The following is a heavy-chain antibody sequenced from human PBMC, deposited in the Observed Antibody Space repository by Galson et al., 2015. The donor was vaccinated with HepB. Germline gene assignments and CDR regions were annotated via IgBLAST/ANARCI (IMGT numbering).Heavy chain of an antibody. CDR1: GFTFSSYG. CDR2: IRYDGSNK. V-gene: IGHV3-30*02. J-gene: IGHJ6*02. Sequence: SLRLSCAASGFTFSSYGMHWVRQAPGKGLEWVAFIRYDGSNKYYADSVKGRFTISRDNSKNTLYLQMNSLRAEDTAVYYCAKAAPFRIAVAGTVYYYYGMDVWGQGTTVTVSS. D-gene: IGHD6-13*01. CDR3: AKAAPFRIAVAGTVYYYYGMDV.